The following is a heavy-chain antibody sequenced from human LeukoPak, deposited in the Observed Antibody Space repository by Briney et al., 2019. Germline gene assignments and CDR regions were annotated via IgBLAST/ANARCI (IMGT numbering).Heavy chain of an antibody. D-gene: IGHD5/OR15-5a*01. Sequence: SETLSLTCSVSGDSISTYHWNWLRKPPGKGLEWIGYMQSTGSTNYNPSLKSRVSISVDTSKNQFSLELSSVTAADTAVYYCAVNSTKHTFDSWGQGTMVTVSS. CDR2: MQSTGST. J-gene: IGHJ3*02. V-gene: IGHV4-59*08. CDR1: GDSISTYH. CDR3: AVNSTKHTFDS.